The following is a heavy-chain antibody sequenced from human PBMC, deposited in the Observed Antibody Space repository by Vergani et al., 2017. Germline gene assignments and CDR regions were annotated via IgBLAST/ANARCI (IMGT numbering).Heavy chain of an antibody. D-gene: IGHD6-13*01. CDR2: IIPIFGTA. Sequence: QVQLVQSGAEVKKPGSSVKVSCKASGGTFSSYAISWVRQAPGQGLEWMGGIIPIFGTANYAQKFQGRVTITADESTSTAYMELSSLRSEDTAVYYCERLEGQGGIAQHNYYFDYWGQGTLVTVSS. J-gene: IGHJ4*02. CDR3: ERLEGQGGIAQHNYYFDY. V-gene: IGHV1-69*01. CDR1: GGTFSSYA.